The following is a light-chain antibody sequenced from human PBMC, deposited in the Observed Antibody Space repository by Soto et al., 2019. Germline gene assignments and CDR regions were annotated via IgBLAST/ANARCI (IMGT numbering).Light chain of an antibody. J-gene: IGKJ1*01. V-gene: IGKV3-20*01. CDR1: QSIANY. CDR3: QHYSSSPTT. Sequence: EIVLTQSPGTLSLSPGERATLFCRASQSIANYLGWYQQKPGQPPRLLIYAASNRATGIPDRFSGSGSGTDFTLTIRRLEPEDFAVYYCQHYSSSPTTFGQGIKVEVK. CDR2: AAS.